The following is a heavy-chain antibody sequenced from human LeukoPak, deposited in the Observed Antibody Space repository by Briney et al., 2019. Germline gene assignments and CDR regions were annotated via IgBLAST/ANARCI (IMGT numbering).Heavy chain of an antibody. V-gene: IGHV3-11*01. CDR3: ARDLPRHDSSGYFDY. CDR2: ISSSGSTI. D-gene: IGHD3-22*01. Sequence: PGGSLRLSCAASGFTFSDYYMSWIRQAPGKGLEWVSYISSSGSTIYYADSVKGRFTISRDNAKNSLYLQMNSLRAEDTAVYYCARDLPRHDSSGYFDYWGQGTLVTVSS. CDR1: GFTFSDYY. J-gene: IGHJ4*02.